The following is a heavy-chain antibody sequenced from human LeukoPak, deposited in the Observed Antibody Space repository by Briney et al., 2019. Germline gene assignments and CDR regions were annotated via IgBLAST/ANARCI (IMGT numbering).Heavy chain of an antibody. CDR3: ARDKGIGIAARINYFDY. Sequence: PGRSLRLSCAASGVTFSHYAMHWVRQAPGKGLEWVAVISYHGIDKYYADSVKGRFTISRDNSKNTLYLQMNSLRAEDTAVYYCARDKGIGIAARINYFDYWGQGTLVTVSS. V-gene: IGHV3-30-3*01. CDR1: GVTFSHYA. CDR2: ISYHGIDK. D-gene: IGHD6-6*01. J-gene: IGHJ4*02.